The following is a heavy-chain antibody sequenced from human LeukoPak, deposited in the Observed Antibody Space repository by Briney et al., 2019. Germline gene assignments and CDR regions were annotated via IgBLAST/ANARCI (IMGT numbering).Heavy chain of an antibody. CDR2: ISAYNGNT. D-gene: IGHD3-22*01. Sequence: ASVKVSCKASGYTFTSYGISWVRQAPGQGLEWMGWISAYNGNTNYAQKLQGRVTMATDTSTSTAYMELRSLRSDDTAVYYCARTYYYDSSGYTAFDYWGQGTLVTVSS. CDR3: ARTYYYDSSGYTAFDY. V-gene: IGHV1-18*01. J-gene: IGHJ4*02. CDR1: GYTFTSYG.